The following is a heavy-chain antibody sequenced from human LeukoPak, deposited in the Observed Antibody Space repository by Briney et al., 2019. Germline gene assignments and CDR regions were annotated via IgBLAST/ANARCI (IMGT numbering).Heavy chain of an antibody. CDR2: ISYDGSNK. J-gene: IGHJ4*02. CDR3: AKGSGYYDSSGYLDY. V-gene: IGHV3-30*18. CDR1: GFTFSSYG. Sequence: GGSLRLSCAASGFTFSSYGMHWVRQAPGKGLEWVAVISYDGSNKYYADSVKGRFTISRDNSKNTLYLQMNSLRAEDTAAYYCAKGSGYYDSSGYLDYWGQGTLVTVSS. D-gene: IGHD3-22*01.